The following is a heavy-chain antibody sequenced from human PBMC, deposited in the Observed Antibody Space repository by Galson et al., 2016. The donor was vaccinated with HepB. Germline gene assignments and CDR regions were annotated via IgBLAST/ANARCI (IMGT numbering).Heavy chain of an antibody. CDR3: ASLHRAFDF. D-gene: IGHD1-14*01. J-gene: IGHJ4*02. Sequence: ETLSLTCTVSGGSISPYYWSWIRQPPGKGLEWIAYIYYTGSTNYNPSLKSRVTISLDTSGNHFSLKLSSVTTADTAVYYCASLHRAFDFWGQGTLVTVSS. CDR1: GGSISPYY. CDR2: IYYTGST. V-gene: IGHV4-59*01.